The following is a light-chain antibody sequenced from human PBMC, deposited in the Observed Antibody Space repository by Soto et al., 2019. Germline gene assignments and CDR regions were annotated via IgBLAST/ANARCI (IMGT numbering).Light chain of an antibody. CDR2: GAS. CDR3: QQYNKWPLFT. V-gene: IGKV3-15*01. J-gene: IGKJ3*01. CDR1: LSVGSN. Sequence: ETVMTQSPATLSVSPGERATLSCRASLSVGSNLAWYHQRPGQAPRLLIYGASTRATSIPVRFSGSGSGTEFTLTISSLQSEDFGFYYCQQYNKWPLFTFGPGTRVDMK.